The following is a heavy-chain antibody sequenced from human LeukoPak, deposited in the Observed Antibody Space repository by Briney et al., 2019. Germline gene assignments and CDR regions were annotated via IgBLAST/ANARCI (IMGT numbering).Heavy chain of an antibody. CDR1: GFTFSSYW. D-gene: IGHD6-6*01. CDR2: IKQDGRVK. V-gene: IGHV3-7*01. Sequence: GGSLRLSCAVSGFTFSSYWMSWARQAPGRGLEWVANIKQDGRVKYYVDSVTGRFTIPRDNAKNSLYLQMDSLRAEDTAVYYCARIGYSSSSTDYWGQETLVTASS. J-gene: IGHJ4*02. CDR3: ARIGYSSSSTDY.